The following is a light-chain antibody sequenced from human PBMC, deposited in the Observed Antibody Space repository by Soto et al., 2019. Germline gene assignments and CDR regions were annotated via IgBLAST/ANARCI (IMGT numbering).Light chain of an antibody. Sequence: EIVMTQSPHSLASSLGERFSISXKSSQSVLYSSNNRNHLAWFQQKPGQPPNLLIYWASTREYGGPDRFSGSGSGTDFTRTINTLQAEDVAVYYGQQYYNTPLTFGGGTKVDIK. CDR2: WAS. J-gene: IGKJ4*01. CDR3: QQYYNTPLT. V-gene: IGKV4-1*01. CDR1: QSVLYSSNNRNH.